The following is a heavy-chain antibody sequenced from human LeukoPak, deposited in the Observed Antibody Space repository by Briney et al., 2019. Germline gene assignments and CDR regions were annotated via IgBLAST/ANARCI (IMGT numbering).Heavy chain of an antibody. D-gene: IGHD3-3*01. Sequence: SETLSLTCAVYGGSFSGYYWSWIRQPPGKGLEWIGEINHSGSTNYNPSLKSRATISVDTSKNQFSLKLSSVTAADTAVYYCARLLFGVVIPWGQGTLVTVSS. CDR2: INHSGST. CDR1: GGSFSGYY. CDR3: ARLLFGVVIP. V-gene: IGHV4-34*01. J-gene: IGHJ5*02.